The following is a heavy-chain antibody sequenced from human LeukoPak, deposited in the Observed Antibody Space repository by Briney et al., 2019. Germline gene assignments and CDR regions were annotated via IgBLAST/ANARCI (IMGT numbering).Heavy chain of an antibody. J-gene: IGHJ4*02. Sequence: SETLSLTCTVSGGSISTSTYYWGWIRQPPGKGLEWIGSIYYSGSSYYNPSLKSRVTISVDTSKNQFSLKLSSVTAADTAVYYCARADYSSSWYYFDYWGQGTLVTVSS. CDR3: ARADYSSSWYYFDY. CDR2: IYYSGSS. V-gene: IGHV4-39*07. D-gene: IGHD6-13*01. CDR1: GGSISTSTYY.